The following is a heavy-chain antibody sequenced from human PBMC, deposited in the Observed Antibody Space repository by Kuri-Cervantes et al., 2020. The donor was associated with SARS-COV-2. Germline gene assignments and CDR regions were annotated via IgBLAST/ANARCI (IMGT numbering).Heavy chain of an antibody. CDR2: ISWDGGST. Sequence: GESLKLSCAASGFTFDDYTMHWVRQAPGKGLEWVSLISWDGGSTYYADSVKGRFTISRDNSKNSLYLQMNSLRTEDTALYYCAKDMTPDYGGNVDYWGQGTLVTVSS. D-gene: IGHD4-23*01. CDR1: GFTFDDYT. CDR3: AKDMTPDYGGNVDY. V-gene: IGHV3-43*01. J-gene: IGHJ4*02.